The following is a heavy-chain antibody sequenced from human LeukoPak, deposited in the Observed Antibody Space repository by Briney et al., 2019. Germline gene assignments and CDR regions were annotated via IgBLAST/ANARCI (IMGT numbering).Heavy chain of an antibody. D-gene: IGHD3-16*01. CDR1: GFTFSDYS. CDR2: ISSRSTYI. J-gene: IGHJ6*04. V-gene: IGHV3-21*01. Sequence: GGSLRLSCAASGFTFSDYSMNWVRQAPGKGLEWVSSISSRSTYIYHADSVKGRFTISRDNAKNSLFLQMNSLRAEDTAVYFCAKSTRAVMAMMDVWGKGTTVTVSS. CDR3: AKSTRAVMAMMDV.